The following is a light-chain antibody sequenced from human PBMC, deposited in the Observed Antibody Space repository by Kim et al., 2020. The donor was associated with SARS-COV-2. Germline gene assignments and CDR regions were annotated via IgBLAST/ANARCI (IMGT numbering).Light chain of an antibody. J-gene: IGLJ2*01. Sequence: GQKVTISCSGRSSNIGNNYVSWYQQLPATAPKLLIYDNNERPSVIPDRFSGSKSGTSATLGITGLQTGDEADYYCATWDGSLNTVVFGGGTQLTVL. CDR1: SSNIGNNY. CDR3: ATWDGSLNTVV. V-gene: IGLV1-51*01. CDR2: DNN.